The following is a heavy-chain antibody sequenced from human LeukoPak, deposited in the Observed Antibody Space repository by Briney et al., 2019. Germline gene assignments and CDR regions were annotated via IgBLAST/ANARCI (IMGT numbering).Heavy chain of an antibody. V-gene: IGHV4-59*01. J-gene: IGHJ4*02. CDR2: IYYSGST. CDR3: ARAGQFIAARPITFDY. D-gene: IGHD6-6*01. CDR1: GGSISNYY. Sequence: SETLSLTCTVSGGSISNYYWSWIRQPPGKGPEWIAYIYYSGSTNHNPSLKSRVTISVDTSKNQFSLKLTSVTAADTAVYFCARAGQFIAARPITFDYWGQGTLVTVSS.